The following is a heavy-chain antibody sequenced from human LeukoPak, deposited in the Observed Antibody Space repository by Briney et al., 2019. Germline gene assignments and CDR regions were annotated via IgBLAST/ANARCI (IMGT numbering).Heavy chain of an antibody. J-gene: IGHJ5*02. CDR3: ARQGHNYNTGRHNWFDP. CDR1: GGSISSSY. Sequence: SETLSLTCTVSGGSISSSYWSWIRQSPGEGLEWIGYIYHTGSTNYNPSLKSRVTISVDTSKNQVSLRLSSVTAVDTAFYYCARQGHNYNTGRHNWFDPWGQGILVTVSS. V-gene: IGHV4-59*08. D-gene: IGHD3-22*01. CDR2: IYHTGST.